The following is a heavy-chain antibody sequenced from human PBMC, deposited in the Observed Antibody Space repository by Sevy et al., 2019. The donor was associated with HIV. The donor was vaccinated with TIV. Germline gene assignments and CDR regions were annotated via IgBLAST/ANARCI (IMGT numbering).Heavy chain of an antibody. Sequence: GGSLRLSCAASGFTFSSYAMHWVRQAPGKGLEWVAVISYDGSNKYYADSVKGRFTISRENSKNTLYLQMNSLRAEDTAVYYCASFTPGIAVAGTDYWGQGTLVTVSS. CDR1: GFTFSSYA. J-gene: IGHJ4*02. CDR3: ASFTPGIAVAGTDY. CDR2: ISYDGSNK. V-gene: IGHV3-30-3*01. D-gene: IGHD6-19*01.